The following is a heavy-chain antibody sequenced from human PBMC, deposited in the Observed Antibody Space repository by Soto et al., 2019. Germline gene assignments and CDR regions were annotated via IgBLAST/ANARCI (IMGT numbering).Heavy chain of an antibody. Sequence: GGSLRLSCAASGFTFSSYSMSWVRQAPGKGLEWVSSISSSSSYIYYADSVKGRFTISRDNAKNSLYLQMNSLRAEDTAVYYCARDYYDSSGYYCDPSFDYWGQGTLVTVSS. J-gene: IGHJ4*02. V-gene: IGHV3-21*01. D-gene: IGHD3-22*01. CDR3: ARDYYDSSGYYCDPSFDY. CDR2: ISSSSSYI. CDR1: GFTFSSYS.